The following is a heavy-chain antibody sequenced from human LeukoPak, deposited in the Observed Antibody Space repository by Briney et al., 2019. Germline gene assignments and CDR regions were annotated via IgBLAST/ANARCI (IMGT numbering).Heavy chain of an antibody. V-gene: IGHV4-34*01. Sequence: SETLSLTCAVYGGSFSGYYWSWIRQPPGKGLEWSGEINHSGSTNYNPSLKSRVTISVDTSKNQFSLKLSSVTAADTAVFYCAKGERGFTRFRGVFYSMDVWAKGPRSPSP. CDR3: AKGERGFTRFRGVFYSMDV. J-gene: IGHJ6*03. CDR2: INHSGST. D-gene: IGHD3-10*01. CDR1: GGSFSGYY.